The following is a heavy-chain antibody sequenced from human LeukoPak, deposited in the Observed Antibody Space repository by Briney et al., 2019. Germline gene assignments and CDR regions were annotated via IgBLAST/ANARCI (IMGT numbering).Heavy chain of an antibody. CDR1: GYMFTINS. J-gene: IGHJ4*02. CDR3: ARGEFYYDL. CDR2: ISTFNGYT. Sequence: ASVRVSFKPAGYMFTINSITWGRQASGQQREGMGWISTFNGYTKYAQNLQGRITMTRDTSTRTVYLEMRNLRSDDTAVYFCARGEFYYDLWGQGTLVTVSS. V-gene: IGHV1-18*04. D-gene: IGHD3-16*01.